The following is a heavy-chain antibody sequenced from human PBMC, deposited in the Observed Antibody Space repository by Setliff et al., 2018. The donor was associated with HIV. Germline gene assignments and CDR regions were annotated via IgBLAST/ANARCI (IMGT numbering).Heavy chain of an antibody. CDR1: GDSISSGRYY. D-gene: IGHD2-15*01. CDR2: IFTSGSA. J-gene: IGHJ1*01. CDR3: ARDSPADGGNPGRFQR. Sequence: SETLSLTCTVSGDSISSGRYYWNWIRQPAGKGLDWIGHIFTSGSAFSSRTANYSPSLKSRVTISVDISKNQFSLKLTSVTAADTAMYFCARDSPADGGNPGRFQRWGQGTLVTVSS. V-gene: IGHV4-61*09.